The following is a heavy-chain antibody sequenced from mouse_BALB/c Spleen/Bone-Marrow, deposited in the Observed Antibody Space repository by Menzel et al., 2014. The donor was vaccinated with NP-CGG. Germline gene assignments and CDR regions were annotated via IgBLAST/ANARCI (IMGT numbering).Heavy chain of an antibody. D-gene: IGHD2-14*01. CDR3: TREGRRDAMDY. CDR2: IYPGSGST. J-gene: IGHJ4*01. Sequence: LKQSGSELVRPGASVKLSCKASGYTFTSYWMHWVKQRPGQGLEWIGNIYPGSGSTNYDEKFKSKATLTVDTSSSTAHMQRSSLTPEDTAVYNSTREGRRDAMDYSGQGTPVTASS. CDR1: GYTFTSYW. V-gene: IGHV1S22*01.